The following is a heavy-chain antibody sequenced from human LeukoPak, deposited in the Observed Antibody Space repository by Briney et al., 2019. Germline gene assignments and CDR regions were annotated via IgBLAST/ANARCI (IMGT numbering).Heavy chain of an antibody. Sequence: SVKVSCKASGGTFSSYAISWVRQAPGQGLEWMGRIIPIFGTANYAQKFQGRVTITTDESTSTAYMELSSLRSADTAVYYCARYYGSGGSCYPYDAFDIWGQGTMVTVSS. D-gene: IGHD2-15*01. V-gene: IGHV1-69*05. CDR1: GGTFSSYA. CDR3: ARYYGSGGSCYPYDAFDI. CDR2: IIPIFGTA. J-gene: IGHJ3*02.